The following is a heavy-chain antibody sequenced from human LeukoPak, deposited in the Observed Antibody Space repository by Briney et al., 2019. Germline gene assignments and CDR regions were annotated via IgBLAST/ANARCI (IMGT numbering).Heavy chain of an antibody. J-gene: IGHJ5*02. CDR3: ARESGRGVWFDP. CDR2: INPNSGGT. CDR1: GYTFTGYY. V-gene: IGHV1-2*02. D-gene: IGHD6-25*01. Sequence: ASVKVSCKASGYTFTGYYMHWVRQAPGQGLEWMGWINPNSGGTSYAQKFQGRVTMTRDTSISTAYMELSRLRSDDTAVYYCARESGRGVWFDPWGQGTLVTVSS.